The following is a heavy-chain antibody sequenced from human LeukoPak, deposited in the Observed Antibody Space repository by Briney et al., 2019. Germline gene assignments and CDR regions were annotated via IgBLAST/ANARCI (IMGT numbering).Heavy chain of an antibody. CDR3: ARGWDPYSSSLDY. V-gene: IGHV3-48*04. Sequence: GGSLRLSCAASGFTFRSYSMNWVRQAPGKGLEWISYISMSSSTTYYADSVKGRFTISRDNAKNSLYLQMNSLRVEDTAVYYCARGWDPYSSSLDYWGQGTLVTVSS. D-gene: IGHD4-11*01. J-gene: IGHJ4*02. CDR1: GFTFRSYS. CDR2: ISMSSSTT.